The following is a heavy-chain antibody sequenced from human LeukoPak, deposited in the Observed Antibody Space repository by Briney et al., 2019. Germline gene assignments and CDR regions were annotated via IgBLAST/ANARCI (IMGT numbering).Heavy chain of an antibody. V-gene: IGHV3-7*01. CDR3: ARGNDFWSGSAFDI. CDR1: GFTFSSYW. J-gene: IGHJ3*02. CDR2: IKQDGSEK. Sequence: GGSLRLSCAASGFTFSSYWMSWVRQAPGKGLKWVANIKQDGSEKYYVDSVKGRFTISRDNAKNSLYLQMNSLRAEDTAVYYCARGNDFWSGSAFDIWGQGTMVTVSS. D-gene: IGHD3-3*01.